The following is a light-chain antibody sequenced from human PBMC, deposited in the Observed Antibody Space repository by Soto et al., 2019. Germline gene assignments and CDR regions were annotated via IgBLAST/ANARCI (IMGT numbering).Light chain of an antibody. V-gene: IGKV1-17*01. CDR3: LQHNSYPPT. Sequence: DIQMTQSPSSLSASVGDRVTITCRASQGIGNDLGWFQQKPGKAPKRLIYAASSLQSGVPSRFSGSGSGTEFTLTISSLQPDDFATYYCLQHNSYPPTFGGGTKVDSK. J-gene: IGKJ4*01. CDR1: QGIGND. CDR2: AAS.